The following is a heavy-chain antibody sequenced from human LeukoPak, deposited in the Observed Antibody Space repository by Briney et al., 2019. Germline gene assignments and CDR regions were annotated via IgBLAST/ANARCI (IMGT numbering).Heavy chain of an antibody. CDR3: GYTNNFYH. Sequence: GGSLRLSCVASGLSISGQWMNWVRQAPGQGLEWVANIKHDGSEEYYVDSVKGRFTISRDDGRNSVSLQMNSVRAEDTAVYYCGYTNNFYHWGQGTLVVVS. D-gene: IGHD3-16*02. J-gene: IGHJ4*02. CDR1: GLSISGQW. CDR2: IKHDGSEE. V-gene: IGHV3-7*01.